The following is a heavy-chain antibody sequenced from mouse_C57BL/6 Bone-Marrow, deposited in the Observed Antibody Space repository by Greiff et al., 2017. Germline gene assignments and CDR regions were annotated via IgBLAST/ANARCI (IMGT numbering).Heavy chain of an antibody. CDR1: GYTFTSYG. CDR3: ARRGLLRYYFDY. J-gene: IGHJ2*01. CDR2: IYPRSGNT. Sequence: VQLQQSGAELARPGASVKLSCKASGYTFTSYGISWVKQRTGQGLEWIGEIYPRSGNTYYNEKFKGKATLTADKSSSTAYMELRSLTSEDSAVYFCARRGLLRYYFDYWGQGTTLTVSS. D-gene: IGHD1-1*01. V-gene: IGHV1-81*01.